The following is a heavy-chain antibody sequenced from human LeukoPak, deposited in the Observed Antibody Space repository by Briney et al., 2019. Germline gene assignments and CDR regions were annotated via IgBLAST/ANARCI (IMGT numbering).Heavy chain of an antibody. CDR1: GFIVSRKY. Sequence: PGGSLRLSCAASGFIVSRKYMSWVRQAPGKGLEWVSVIYSGGSADYADSVKGRFTFSRDNSKNTLHLQMRAEDTAVYYCAKMSNYYNSLGYYAFDIWGQGTMVTVSS. J-gene: IGHJ3*02. CDR2: IYSGGSA. V-gene: IGHV3-66*01. D-gene: IGHD3-22*01. CDR3: AKMSNYYNSLGYYAFDI.